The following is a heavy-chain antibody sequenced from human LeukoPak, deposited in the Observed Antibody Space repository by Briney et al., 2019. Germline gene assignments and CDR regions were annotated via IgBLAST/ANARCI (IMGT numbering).Heavy chain of an antibody. CDR2: IYYSGST. CDR1: GGSISSSSYY. V-gene: IGHV4-39*02. CDR3: ARSTAEWLAYYHDS. J-gene: IGHJ4*02. Sequence: SETLSLTCTVSGGSISSSSYYWGWIRQPPGKGLEWIGSIYYSGSTHYNPSLQNRVTISVDTSKNHFSLRLTSVTAADTAMYFCARSTAEWLAYYHDSGGQGTLVAVSS. D-gene: IGHD6-19*01.